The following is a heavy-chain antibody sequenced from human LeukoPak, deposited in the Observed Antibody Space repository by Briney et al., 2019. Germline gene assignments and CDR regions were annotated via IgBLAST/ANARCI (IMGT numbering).Heavy chain of an antibody. J-gene: IGHJ4*02. Sequence: PGGSLRLSCAASGFTSSSYSMNWVRQAPGKGLEWVANIKQDGSEKYYVESVKGRFNISRDNAKNSLYLQMTSLRAEDTAVYYCAGGSGWSFDYWGQGTLVTVSS. CDR3: AGGSGWSFDY. CDR1: GFTSSSYS. D-gene: IGHD6-19*01. V-gene: IGHV3-7*01. CDR2: IKQDGSEK.